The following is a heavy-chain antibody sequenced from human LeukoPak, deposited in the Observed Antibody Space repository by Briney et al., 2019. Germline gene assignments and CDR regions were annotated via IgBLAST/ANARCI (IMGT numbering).Heavy chain of an antibody. V-gene: IGHV4-34*01. CDR3: AREAYSSSWADAFDI. Sequence: SETLSRTCSVYGGSFSGYYWSWIRQPPGKGLEWIGEINHSGSTNYNPSLKSRVTISVDTSKNQFSLQLNSVTPEDTAVYYCAREAYSSSWADAFDIWGQGTMVTVSS. CDR1: GGSFSGYY. D-gene: IGHD6-13*01. CDR2: INHSGST. J-gene: IGHJ3*02.